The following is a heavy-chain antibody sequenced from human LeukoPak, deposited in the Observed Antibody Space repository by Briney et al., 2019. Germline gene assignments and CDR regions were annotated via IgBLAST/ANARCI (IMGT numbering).Heavy chain of an antibody. CDR1: GFTFGDYA. V-gene: IGHV3-49*03. CDR3: TRDPPSIVAAGIYYDGMDV. Sequence: GGSLTLSCTASGFTFGDYAMCWLRQAPAKGVEWVGFIRIKAYEGTTEYAASVEGRFTISRDESKSIAYLQINSLTTEDTAVYYDTRDPPSIVAAGIYYDGMDVWGQGTTVTVCS. J-gene: IGHJ6*02. D-gene: IGHD6-13*01. CDR2: IRIKAYEGTT.